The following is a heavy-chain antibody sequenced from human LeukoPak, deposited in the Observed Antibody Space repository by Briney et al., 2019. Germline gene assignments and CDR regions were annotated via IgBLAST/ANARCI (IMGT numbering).Heavy chain of an antibody. CDR2: IYTSGST. D-gene: IGHD6-19*01. Sequence: SQTLSLTCTVSGDSINSGSYYWSWIRQPAGKGLEWIGRIYTSGSTNYNPSLKSRVTISVDTSKNQFSLHLNSVTPEDTAVYYCARAGTSSGWSGNWFDPWGQGTLVTVSS. J-gene: IGHJ5*02. CDR1: GDSINSGSYY. V-gene: IGHV4-61*02. CDR3: ARAGTSSGWSGNWFDP.